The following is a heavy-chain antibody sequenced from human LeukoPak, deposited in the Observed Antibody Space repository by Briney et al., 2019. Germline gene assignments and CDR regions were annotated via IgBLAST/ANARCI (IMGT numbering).Heavy chain of an antibody. J-gene: IGHJ6*02. D-gene: IGHD1-26*01. CDR2: TNSDGSSR. CDR1: GFTFISYW. V-gene: IGHV3-74*01. Sequence: GGSLRVSCAPSGFTFISYWIHSVRQAPGEGLVWVSRTNSDGSSRSYADSVKGRFTISRDTAKNTLYLQMNSLRAEDTAVYYCARGLLATGPYYYYGMDVWGQATTVTVSS. CDR3: ARGLLATGPYYYYGMDV.